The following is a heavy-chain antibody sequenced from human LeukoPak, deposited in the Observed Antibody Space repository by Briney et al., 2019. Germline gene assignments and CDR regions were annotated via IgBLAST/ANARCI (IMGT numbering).Heavy chain of an antibody. CDR3: ARLGGYSYGSGYYYGLDV. V-gene: IGHV4-59*08. D-gene: IGHD5-18*01. Sequence: SGTLSLTCTVSGGSISSYYWSWIRQPPGKGLEWIGYIYYSGTTSYNPSLKSRVTISVDTSKNQFSLKLSSVTAADTAVYYCARLGGYSYGSGYYYGLDVWGQGTTVTVSS. CDR1: GGSISSYY. CDR2: IYYSGTT. J-gene: IGHJ6*02.